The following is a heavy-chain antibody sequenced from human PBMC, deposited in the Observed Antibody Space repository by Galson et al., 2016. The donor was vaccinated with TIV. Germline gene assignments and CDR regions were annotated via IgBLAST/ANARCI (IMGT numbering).Heavy chain of an antibody. J-gene: IGHJ4*02. V-gene: IGHV4-4*02. Sequence: ETLSLTCAVSSGSISSSNWWSWVRQPPGKGLEWIREMSHSGSTNYNPSLKSRVTISVDKTKNQFSLKLSSVIAADTAVYYSAKRTNTIGKYYFDYWGQGTLVTVSS. D-gene: IGHD3-10*01. CDR2: MSHSGST. CDR3: AKRTNTIGKYYFDY. CDR1: SGSISSSNW.